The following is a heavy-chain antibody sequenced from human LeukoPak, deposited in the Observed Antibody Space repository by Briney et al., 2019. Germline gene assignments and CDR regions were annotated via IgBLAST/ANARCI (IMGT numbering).Heavy chain of an antibody. CDR3: AREIPGGANHLDY. Sequence: GGSLRLSCAASGFTFSTYWMSWVRQAPGKGPEWVANVKEDGSQKYYVDSVKGRFTISRDNAKNSLYLQMNNLRVEDTAVYYCAREIPGGANHLDYWGQGTLVTVSS. CDR1: GFTFSTYW. D-gene: IGHD1-26*01. CDR2: VKEDGSQK. J-gene: IGHJ4*02. V-gene: IGHV3-7*01.